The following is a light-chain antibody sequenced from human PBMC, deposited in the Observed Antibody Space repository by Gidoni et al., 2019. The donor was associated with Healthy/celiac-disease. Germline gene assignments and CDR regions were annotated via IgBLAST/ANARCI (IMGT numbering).Light chain of an antibody. CDR2: AAS. J-gene: IGKJ1*01. CDR3: QQSYSTLHWT. Sequence: DIQMTQSPSSLSASVGDRVTITCRASQSISSYLNWYQQKPGKAPKLLIYAASSLQSGVPSRFSGSGSGTDFTLTISSLQPEDFATYYCQQSYSTLHWTFXQXTKVEIK. V-gene: IGKV1-39*01. CDR1: QSISSY.